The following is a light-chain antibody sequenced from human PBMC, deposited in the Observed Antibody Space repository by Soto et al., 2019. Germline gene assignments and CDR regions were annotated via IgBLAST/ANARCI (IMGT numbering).Light chain of an antibody. CDR2: AAS. J-gene: IGKJ1*01. Sequence: AIRMTQSPSSLSASVGDRVTITCRASQGIGNDLGWYQQKPGQVPKLLLDAASGLQSGVPSRFSGSASGTDFTLTISSLQPDDLATYYCLQDHLYPWTFGQGTKVEIK. V-gene: IGKV1-6*01. CDR1: QGIGND. CDR3: LQDHLYPWT.